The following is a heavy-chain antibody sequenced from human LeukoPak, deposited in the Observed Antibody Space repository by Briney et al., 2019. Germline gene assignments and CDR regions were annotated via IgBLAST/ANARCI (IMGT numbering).Heavy chain of an antibody. CDR2: IYHSGST. D-gene: IGHD2-15*01. CDR3: ARRCSGGSCYYYYGMDV. Sequence: SETLSLTCAVSGGSISSGGYSWSWIRQPPGKSLEWIGYIYHSGSTYYNPSLKSRVTISVDRSKNQFSLKLSSVTAADTAVYYCARRCSGGSCYYYYGMDVRGKGTTVTVSS. J-gene: IGHJ6*04. V-gene: IGHV4-30-2*01. CDR1: GGSISSGGYS.